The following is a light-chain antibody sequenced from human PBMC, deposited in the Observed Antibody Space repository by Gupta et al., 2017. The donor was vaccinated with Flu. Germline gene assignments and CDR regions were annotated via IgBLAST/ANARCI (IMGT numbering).Light chain of an antibody. CDR2: DVS. V-gene: IGLV2-14*03. CDR3: VSEIDTSNSSV. J-gene: IGLJ1*01. Sequence: VCWDQPHPAQTPNLLVYDVSNRSSGVPYGFSGSKYASTASMTSTGLQAEEVADYYCVSEIDTSNSSVFGGGTKVTVL.